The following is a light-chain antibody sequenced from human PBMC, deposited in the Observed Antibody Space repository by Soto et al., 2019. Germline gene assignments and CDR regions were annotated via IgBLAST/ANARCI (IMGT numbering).Light chain of an antibody. V-gene: IGLV3-1*01. CDR1: MLGNNF. J-gene: IGLJ2*01. CDR3: QAWDSSTVL. Sequence: SYGLTQPPSVSVSPGQTASITCSGDMLGNNFASWYQQKPGQSPVVVIYQDNKRPSGIPERFSGSNSGNTVTLTISGTQAMDEADYYCQAWDSSTVLFGGGTKLTVL. CDR2: QDN.